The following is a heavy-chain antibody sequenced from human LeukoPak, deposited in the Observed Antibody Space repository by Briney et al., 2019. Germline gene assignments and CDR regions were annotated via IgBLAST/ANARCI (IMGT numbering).Heavy chain of an antibody. Sequence: GGSLRLSCAASGFTFSSYGMHWVRQAPGKGLEWVAFIRYDGSNKYYADSVKGRFTISRDNSKNTLYLQMNSLRAEDTAVYYCASLAPGGKYNWNYYTYFDYWGQGTLVTVSS. D-gene: IGHD1-7*01. CDR1: GFTFSSYG. CDR3: ASLAPGGKYNWNYYTYFDY. V-gene: IGHV3-30*02. J-gene: IGHJ4*02. CDR2: IRYDGSNK.